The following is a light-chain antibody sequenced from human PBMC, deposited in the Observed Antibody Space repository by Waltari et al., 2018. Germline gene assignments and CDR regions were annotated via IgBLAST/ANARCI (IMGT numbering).Light chain of an antibody. J-gene: IGKJ5*01. CDR3: QQYHNFHLT. V-gene: IGKV1-33*01. CDR2: DAS. CDR1: QGIVYF. Sequence: DIQMTQSPSSLSVSVGDRVTITCQASQGIVYFLNWYQHKPGKAPKLLIYDASNLETGVPSRFSGSGSGTDFTFTITSLQPEDIATYYCQQYHNFHLTFGQGTRLEIK.